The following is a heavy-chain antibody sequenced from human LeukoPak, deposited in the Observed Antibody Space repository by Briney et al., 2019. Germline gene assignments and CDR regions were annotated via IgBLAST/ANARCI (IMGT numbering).Heavy chain of an antibody. CDR1: GFSFSNYW. CDR2: MNSDGSAT. CDR3: AKGPNYFDS. V-gene: IGHV3-74*01. J-gene: IGHJ4*02. Sequence: GGSLRLSCAASGFSFSNYWMHWVRQAPGKGLVWVTRMNSDGSATYYADSVQGRFTISRDNAKNTLYLQMNSLRAEDTAMYFCAKGPNYFDSWGQGSLVTVSS.